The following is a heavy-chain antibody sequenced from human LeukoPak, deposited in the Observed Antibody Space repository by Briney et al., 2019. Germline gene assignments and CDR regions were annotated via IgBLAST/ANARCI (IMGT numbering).Heavy chain of an antibody. CDR2: ISYNSGGR. Sequence: GGSLRLSCAASGFAFDNFAMHWVRRAPGKGLEWVSGISYNSGGRGYADSVKGRFTISRDNAKNSLYLQMNSLRSEDTALYYCEKDSVGGASGGMDVWGQGTTVTVSS. J-gene: IGHJ6*02. D-gene: IGHD3-10*01. V-gene: IGHV3-9*01. CDR1: GFAFDNFA. CDR3: EKDSVGGASGGMDV.